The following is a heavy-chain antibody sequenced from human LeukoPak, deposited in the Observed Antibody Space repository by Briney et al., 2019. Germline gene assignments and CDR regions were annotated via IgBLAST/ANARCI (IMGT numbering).Heavy chain of an antibody. Sequence: SVKVSCTASGGTFSSYGISWVRQAPGQGLEWMGGIIPIFGTANYAQKFQGRVTITADKSTSTAYMELRSLRSDDTAVYYCARDPPRRYYDSNGGFDYWGQGTLVTVSS. CDR1: GGTFSSYG. CDR3: ARDPPRRYYDSNGGFDY. J-gene: IGHJ4*02. V-gene: IGHV1-69*06. D-gene: IGHD3-22*01. CDR2: IIPIFGTA.